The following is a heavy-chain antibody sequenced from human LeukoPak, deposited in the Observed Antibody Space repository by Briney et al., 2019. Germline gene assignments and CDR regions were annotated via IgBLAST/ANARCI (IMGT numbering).Heavy chain of an antibody. J-gene: IGHJ6*02. CDR3: AAASSGWYRYYYYGMDV. CDR2: IVVGSGNT. D-gene: IGHD6-19*01. Sequence: SVKVSCKASGFTFTGSAMQWVRQARGQRLEWIGWIVVGSGNTNYAQKFQERVTITRDMSTSTAYMELSSLRSEDTAVYYCAAASSGWYRYYYYGMDVWGQGTTVTVSS. CDR1: GFTFTGSA. V-gene: IGHV1-58*02.